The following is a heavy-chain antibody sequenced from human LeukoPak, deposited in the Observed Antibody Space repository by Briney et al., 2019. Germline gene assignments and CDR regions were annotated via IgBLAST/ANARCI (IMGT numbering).Heavy chain of an antibody. CDR1: GGSFSGYY. CDR2: INHSGST. Sequence: PSETLSLTFAVYGGSFSGYYWSWIGKRPGKGLEGSGEINHSGSTNYNPSLKSRVTISVDTSKNQFSLKLSSVTAADTAVYYCTREKYHYYDSSGYYRNWFEPWGEGTLVSVSS. J-gene: IGHJ5*02. V-gene: IGHV4-34*01. CDR3: TREKYHYYDSSGYYRNWFEP. D-gene: IGHD3-22*01.